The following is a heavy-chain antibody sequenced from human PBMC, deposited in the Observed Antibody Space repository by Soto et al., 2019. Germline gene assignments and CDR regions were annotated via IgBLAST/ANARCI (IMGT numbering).Heavy chain of an antibody. D-gene: IGHD2-2*01. V-gene: IGHV3-23*01. Sequence: PVGSLRLSCAASGFTFSSYAMSWVRQAPGKGLEWVSAISGSGGSTYYADSVKGRFTISRDNSKNTLYLQMNSLRAEDTAVYYCARDIVVVPAAPGETFDYWGQGTLVTVSS. CDR2: ISGSGGST. CDR1: GFTFSSYA. J-gene: IGHJ4*02. CDR3: ARDIVVVPAAPGETFDY.